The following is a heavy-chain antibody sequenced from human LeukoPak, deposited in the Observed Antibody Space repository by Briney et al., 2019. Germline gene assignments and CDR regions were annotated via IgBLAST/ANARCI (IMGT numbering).Heavy chain of an antibody. Sequence: SETLSLTCTVSGGSISSYYWSWIRQPPGKGLEWIGYICYSGSTNYNPSLKSRVTISVDTSKNQFSLKLSSVTAADTAVYYCARSGGWYYFDYWGQGTLVTVSS. CDR1: GGSISSYY. J-gene: IGHJ4*02. CDR2: ICYSGST. D-gene: IGHD6-19*01. V-gene: IGHV4-59*12. CDR3: ARSGGWYYFDY.